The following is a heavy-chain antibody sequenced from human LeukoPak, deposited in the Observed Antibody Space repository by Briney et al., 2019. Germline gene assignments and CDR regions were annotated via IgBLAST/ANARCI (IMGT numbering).Heavy chain of an antibody. CDR3: ARELGSGSYYKDYYYYYYMDV. D-gene: IGHD3-10*01. Sequence: SETLSLTCAVYGGSFSGYYWSWTRQPPGKGLEWIGEINHSGSTNYNPSLKSRVTISVDTSKNQFSLKLSSVTAADTAVYYCARELGSGSYYKDYYYYYYMDVWGKGTTVTVSS. V-gene: IGHV4-34*01. CDR2: INHSGST. J-gene: IGHJ6*03. CDR1: GGSFSGYY.